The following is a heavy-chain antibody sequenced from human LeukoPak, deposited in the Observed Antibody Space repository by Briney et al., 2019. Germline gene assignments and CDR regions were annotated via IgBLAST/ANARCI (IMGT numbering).Heavy chain of an antibody. CDR1: GGSISSSSYY. V-gene: IGHV4-61*02. J-gene: IGHJ5*02. CDR3: ASEVAAAGFDP. CDR2: IYTSGST. D-gene: IGHD6-13*01. Sequence: PSETLSLTCTVSGGSISSSSYYWSWSRQPDGKGLEWIERIYTSGSTNYNPSLKSRVTMSVNTSKNQFSLKLSSVTAADTAVYYCASEVAAAGFDPWGQGTLVTVSS.